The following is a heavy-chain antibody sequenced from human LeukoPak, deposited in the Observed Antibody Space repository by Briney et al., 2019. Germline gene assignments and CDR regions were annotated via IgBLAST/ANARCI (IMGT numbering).Heavy chain of an antibody. V-gene: IGHV4-61*02. J-gene: IGHJ4*02. D-gene: IGHD4-17*01. CDR1: GGSISSGSYY. Sequence: SQTLSLTCTVSGGSISSGSYYWSWIRQPAGKGLEWIGRIYTSGSTNYNPSLKSRVTISVDTSKNQSSLKLSSVTAADTAVYYCARVSYGDSYYFDYWGQGTLVTVSS. CDR3: ARVSYGDSYYFDY. CDR2: IYTSGST.